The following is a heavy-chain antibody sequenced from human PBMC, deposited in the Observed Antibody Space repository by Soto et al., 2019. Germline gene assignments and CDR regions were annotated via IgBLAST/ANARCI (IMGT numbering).Heavy chain of an antibody. CDR1: GGSISSGGYD. J-gene: IGHJ4*02. CDR3: ARSRLEQYFFDY. CDR2: IYYSGST. V-gene: IGHV4-31*03. Sequence: TLSHTCTVSGGSISSGGYDWSWIRQHPGKGLEWIGYIYYSGSTYYNPSLKRRVTISVDTSKNQFSLKLSSVTAADTAVYYCARSRLEQYFFDYWGQGTLVTVSS.